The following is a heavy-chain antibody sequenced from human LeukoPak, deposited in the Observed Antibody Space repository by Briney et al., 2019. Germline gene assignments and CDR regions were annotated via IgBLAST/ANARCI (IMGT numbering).Heavy chain of an antibody. CDR2: INPSGGST. J-gene: IGHJ6*03. D-gene: IGHD3-10*01. CDR1: GYNFVGYY. V-gene: IGHV1-46*01. CDR3: ARGPSITMVRGGQWHYYMDV. Sequence: ASVKVSCTASGYNFVGYYIHWVRQAPGQGLEWMGLINPSGGSTNYAQKFQGRVTMTRDTSTSTVYMELSSLRSEDTAVYYCARGPSITMVRGGQWHYYMDVWGKGTTVTISS.